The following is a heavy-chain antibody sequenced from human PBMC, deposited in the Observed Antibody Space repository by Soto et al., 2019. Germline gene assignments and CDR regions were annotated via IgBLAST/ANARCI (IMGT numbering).Heavy chain of an antibody. CDR2: LSSSRYI. CDR1: AFTFSRYR. V-gene: IGHV3-21*04. CDR3: AKGQKASCATIRCYSFDY. J-gene: IGHJ4*02. D-gene: IGHD2-15*01. Sequence: GGSLRLSCEAPAFTFSRYRLNWVRQARVKVLEWVSSLSSSRYIYYADSVKGRFTIPRDNAKNSLYLQMNSLRAEDAAVYYCAKGQKASCATIRCYSFDYWGQGALLTVSS.